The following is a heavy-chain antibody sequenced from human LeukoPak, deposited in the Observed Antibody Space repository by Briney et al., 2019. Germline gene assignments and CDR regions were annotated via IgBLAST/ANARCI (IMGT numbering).Heavy chain of an antibody. CDR2: ISYDGSNK. Sequence: GRSLRLSCAAPGFTFSSYAMHWVRQAPGKGLEWVAVISYDGSNKYYADSVKGRFTISRDNSKNTLYLQMNSLRAEDTAVYYCARDRNYYDSSGYYHYYYYMDVWGKGTTVTVSS. D-gene: IGHD3-22*01. CDR3: ARDRNYYDSSGYYHYYYYMDV. V-gene: IGHV3-30*01. J-gene: IGHJ6*03. CDR1: GFTFSSYA.